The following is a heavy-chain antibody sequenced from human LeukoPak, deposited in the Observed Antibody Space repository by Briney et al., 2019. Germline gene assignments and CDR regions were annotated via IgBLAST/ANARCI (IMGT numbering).Heavy chain of an antibody. V-gene: IGHV3-23*01. CDR3: AKEGPGGGGYFDD. J-gene: IGHJ4*02. Sequence: GGSLRLSCAASGFTFSSYIMSWVRQAPGKGLEWVSLIGGSGDSTYYADSVKGRFTISRDNSKNTLYQRMNSLRADDTAVYYCAKEGPGGGGYFDDWGQGTLVTVSS. CDR1: GFTFSSYI. CDR2: IGGSGDST. D-gene: IGHD3-16*01.